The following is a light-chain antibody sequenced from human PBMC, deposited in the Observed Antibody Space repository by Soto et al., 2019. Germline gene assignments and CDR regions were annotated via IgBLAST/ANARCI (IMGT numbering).Light chain of an antibody. V-gene: IGKV1-12*01. J-gene: IGKJ1*01. Sequence: DIQITQSPSSVSASVGDRVTMTCRASQGISSWLAWYQQKPGKAPKLLIFAASSLQSGVPSRFSGSRSGPDFTLTTSSLQPEDFATYYCQQSYSSPPTFGQGTKVDIK. CDR3: QQSYSSPPT. CDR1: QGISSW. CDR2: AAS.